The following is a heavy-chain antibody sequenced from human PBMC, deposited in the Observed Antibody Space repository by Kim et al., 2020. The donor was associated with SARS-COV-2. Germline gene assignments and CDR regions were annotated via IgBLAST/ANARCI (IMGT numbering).Heavy chain of an antibody. CDR2: IYYSGST. D-gene: IGHD3-22*01. Sequence: SETLSLTCTVSGGSISSSSYYWGWIRQPPGKGLEWIGSIYYSGSTYYNPSLKSRVTISVDTSKNQFSLKLSSVTAADTAVYYCARRSVLASSGYYYLLGYYYGMDVWGQGTTVTVSS. V-gene: IGHV4-39*01. CDR3: ARRSVLASSGYYYLLGYYYGMDV. CDR1: GGSISSSSYY. J-gene: IGHJ6*02.